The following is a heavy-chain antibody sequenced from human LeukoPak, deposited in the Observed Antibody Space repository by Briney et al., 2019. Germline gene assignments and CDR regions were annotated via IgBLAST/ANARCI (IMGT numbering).Heavy chain of an antibody. Sequence: SETLSLACAVYGGSFSPYYWSWIRQPPGKGLEWIGEINHSGSTNYNPSLKSRVTISVDTSKNQFSLRLSSVTAADTAVYYCAGGGFYCGGDCYVDYWGQGTLVTVSS. D-gene: IGHD2-21*02. CDR3: AGGGFYCGGDCYVDY. CDR2: INHSGST. CDR1: GGSFSPYY. V-gene: IGHV4-34*01. J-gene: IGHJ4*02.